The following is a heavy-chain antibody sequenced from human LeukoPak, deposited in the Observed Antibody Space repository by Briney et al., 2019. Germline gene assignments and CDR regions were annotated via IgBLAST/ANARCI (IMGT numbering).Heavy chain of an antibody. Sequence: SETLSLTCTVSGGSISSYYWNWIRLPPGKGLEWIGYIYSSGSTIYNPSLKSRVTISVDKSKNQFSVKLSSVTAADTAVYYCARAYNWKYYDYWGQGTLVTVSS. CDR3: ARAYNWKYYDY. J-gene: IGHJ4*02. CDR2: IYSSGST. V-gene: IGHV4-59*12. CDR1: GGSISSYY. D-gene: IGHD1-20*01.